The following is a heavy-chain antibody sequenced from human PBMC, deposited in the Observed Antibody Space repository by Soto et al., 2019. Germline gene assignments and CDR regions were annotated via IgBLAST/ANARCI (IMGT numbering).Heavy chain of an antibody. Sequence: PGGSLRLSCAASGFTFSSYAMHWVRQAPGKGLEWVAVISYDGSNKYYADSVKGRFTISRDNSKNTLYLQMNSLRAEDTAVYYCAKTPGGVAGVNYFDCWGQGTLVTVSS. CDR2: ISYDGSNK. CDR1: GFTFSSYA. CDR3: AKTPGGVAGVNYFDC. D-gene: IGHD6-19*01. V-gene: IGHV3-30-3*02. J-gene: IGHJ4*02.